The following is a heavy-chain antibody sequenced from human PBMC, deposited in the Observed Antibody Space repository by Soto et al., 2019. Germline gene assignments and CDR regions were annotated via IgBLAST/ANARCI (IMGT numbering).Heavy chain of an antibody. V-gene: IGHV3-30*18. CDR1: GFTFSSYG. CDR2: ISYDGSNK. D-gene: IGHD6-13*01. CDR3: AKETDGQQLAYYYYYGMDV. Sequence: GGSLRLSCAASGFTFSSYGMHWVRQAPGKGLEWVAVISYDGSNKYYADSVKGRFTISRDNSKNTLYLQMNSLRAEDTAVYYCAKETDGQQLAYYYYYGMDVWGQGTTVTVSS. J-gene: IGHJ6*02.